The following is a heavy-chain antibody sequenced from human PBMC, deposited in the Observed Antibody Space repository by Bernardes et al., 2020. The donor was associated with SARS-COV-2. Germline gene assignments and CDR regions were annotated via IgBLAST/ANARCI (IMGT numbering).Heavy chain of an antibody. CDR3: AKAWPVSGSYYLDY. Sequence: GGSLRLSCAASGFTFSNYGINWVRQAPGKGLEWVSVIGESGDYTNYADSVKGRFTISRDNSKNTLYLQLNSLRAEDTAVYYCAKAWPVSGSYYLDYWGQGTLVTVSS. J-gene: IGHJ4*02. D-gene: IGHD1-26*01. CDR1: GFTFSNYG. CDR2: IGESGDYT. V-gene: IGHV3-23*01.